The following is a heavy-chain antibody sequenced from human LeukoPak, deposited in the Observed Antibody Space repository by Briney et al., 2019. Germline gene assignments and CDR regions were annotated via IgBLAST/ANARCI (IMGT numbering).Heavy chain of an antibody. CDR1: GGSVSSSNW. D-gene: IGHD3-10*01. V-gene: IGHV4-4*02. CDR2: IFHSGST. Sequence: KTSETLSLTCAVSGGSVSSSNWWSWVRQPPGKGLEWIGEIFHSGSTNYNPSLKSRVTISVDKSKNQFSLKLSSVTAADTAVYYCATYRGSGAFDIWGQGTMVTVSS. CDR3: ATYRGSGAFDI. J-gene: IGHJ3*02.